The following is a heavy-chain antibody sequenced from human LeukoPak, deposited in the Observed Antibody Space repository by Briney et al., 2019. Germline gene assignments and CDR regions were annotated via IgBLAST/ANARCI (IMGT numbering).Heavy chain of an antibody. D-gene: IGHD3-9*01. CDR2: INWNGGST. Sequence: GGSLRLSCAASGFTFDDYGMSWVRQAPGKGLEWVSGINWNGGSTGYADSVKGRFTISRDNAKNSLYLQMNSLRAEDTALYYCARTLSSLTGSTYYYMDVWGKGTTVTVSS. V-gene: IGHV3-20*04. CDR1: GFTFDDYG. CDR3: ARTLSSLTGSTYYYMDV. J-gene: IGHJ6*03.